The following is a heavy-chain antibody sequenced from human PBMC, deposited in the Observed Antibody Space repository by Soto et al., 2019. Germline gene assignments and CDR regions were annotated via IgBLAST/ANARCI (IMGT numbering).Heavy chain of an antibody. Sequence: SETLSLTCTVSGGSISSYYWSWIRQPPGKGLEWIGYIYYSGSTNYNPSLKSRVTISVDTSKNQFSLKLSSVTAADTAVYYCASLSPFIVGATFDYLGQGTLVTVSS. J-gene: IGHJ4*02. D-gene: IGHD1-26*01. CDR2: IYYSGST. CDR3: ASLSPFIVGATFDY. CDR1: GGSISSYY. V-gene: IGHV4-59*01.